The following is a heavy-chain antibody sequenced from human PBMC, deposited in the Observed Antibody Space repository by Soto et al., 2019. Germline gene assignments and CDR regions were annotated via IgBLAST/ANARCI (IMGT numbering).Heavy chain of an antibody. CDR3: ARDLGGWPDY. V-gene: IGHV1-3*01. D-gene: IGHD3-16*01. Sequence: ASVKVSCKASGYTFTSYAIDWVRQAPGQRLEWMGWINAGNGNTKHSQKFQDRVTITRDTSASTAYMELSSLRSEDSAVYYCARDLGGWPDYWGQGTLVTVSS. J-gene: IGHJ4*02. CDR1: GYTFTSYA. CDR2: INAGNGNT.